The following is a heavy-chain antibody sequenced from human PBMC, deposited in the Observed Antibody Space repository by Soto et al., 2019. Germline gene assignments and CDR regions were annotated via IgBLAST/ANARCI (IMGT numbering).Heavy chain of an antibody. J-gene: IGHJ6*02. CDR3: ARLNSSSWYLHYYYGMDV. CDR1: GGSISSSSYY. V-gene: IGHV4-39*01. D-gene: IGHD6-13*01. CDR2: IYYSGST. Sequence: SETLSLTCTVSGGSISSSSYYWGWIRQPPGKGLEWIGSIYYSGSTYYNPSLKSRVTISVDTSKNQFSLKLSSVTAADTAVYYCARLNSSSWYLHYYYGMDVWGQGTTVTVSS.